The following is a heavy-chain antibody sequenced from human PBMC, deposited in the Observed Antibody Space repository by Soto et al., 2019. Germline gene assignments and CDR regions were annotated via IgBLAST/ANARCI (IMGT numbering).Heavy chain of an antibody. V-gene: IGHV4-39*07. CDR3: ARDKITGLFDY. CDR1: GGSISSTSYY. J-gene: IGHJ4*02. D-gene: IGHD2-8*02. Sequence: SETLSLTCTVSGGSISSTSYYWGWIRQPPGKGLEWIGSIYYSGSTYYNPSLKSRVTISVDTSKNQFSLKLTSVTAADTAVYYCARDKITGLFDYWGQGTLVTVSS. CDR2: IYYSGST.